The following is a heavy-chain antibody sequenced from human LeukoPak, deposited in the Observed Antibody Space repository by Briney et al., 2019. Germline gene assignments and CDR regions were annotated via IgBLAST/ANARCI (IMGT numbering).Heavy chain of an antibody. Sequence: TGGSLRLSCAASGFTFSSYWMHWVRHTPGKGLVWVSRINNDGGLTNYADSVKGRFTISRDNAKNTLYLQMNSLRAEDTAVYYCARPGIALAGDYWGQGALVTVSS. J-gene: IGHJ4*02. CDR2: INNDGGLT. V-gene: IGHV3-74*01. CDR3: ARPGIALAGDY. D-gene: IGHD6-19*01. CDR1: GFTFSSYW.